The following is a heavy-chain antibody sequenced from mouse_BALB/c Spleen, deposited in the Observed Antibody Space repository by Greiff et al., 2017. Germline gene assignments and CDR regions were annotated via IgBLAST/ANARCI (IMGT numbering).Heavy chain of an antibody. CDR1: GYSFTGYT. J-gene: IGHJ4*01. CDR3: ARRDDGYYIYAMDY. Sequence: VQLKQSGPELVKPGASMKISCKASGYSFTGYTMNWVKQSHGKNLEWIGLINPYNGGTSYNQKFKGKATLTVDKSSSTAYMELLSLTSEDSAVYYCARRDDGYYIYAMDYWGQGTSVTVSS. V-gene: IGHV1-18*01. CDR2: INPYNGGT. D-gene: IGHD2-3*01.